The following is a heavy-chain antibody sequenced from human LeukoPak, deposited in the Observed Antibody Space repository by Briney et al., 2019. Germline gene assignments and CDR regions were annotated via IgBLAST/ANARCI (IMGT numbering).Heavy chain of an antibody. CDR1: GGSIGSYY. CDR3: ARDRGDITPTTVFDY. V-gene: IGHV4-59*01. Sequence: SETLSLTCTVTGGSIGSYYWSWIRRPPGKGLEWIGYVYYSGSTNYNPSLKSRVTISEDTSKNQLSLKLTSVTAADTAVYYCARDRGDITPTTVFDYWGQGTLVTVSS. CDR2: VYYSGST. D-gene: IGHD2-15*01. J-gene: IGHJ4*02.